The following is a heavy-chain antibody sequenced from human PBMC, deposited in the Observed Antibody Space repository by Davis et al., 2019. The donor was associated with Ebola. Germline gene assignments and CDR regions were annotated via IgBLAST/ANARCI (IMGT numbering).Heavy chain of an antibody. CDR2: INAGNGNT. J-gene: IGHJ4*02. CDR1: GYTFTSYA. Sequence: AASVKVSCKASGYTFTSYAMHWVRQAPGQRLEWMGWINAGNGNTKYSQKFQGRVTMTRDTSISTAYMELSRLRSDDTAVYYCATFVDTSSDYWGQGTLVTVSS. V-gene: IGHV1-3*01. CDR3: ATFVDTSSDY. D-gene: IGHD5-18*01.